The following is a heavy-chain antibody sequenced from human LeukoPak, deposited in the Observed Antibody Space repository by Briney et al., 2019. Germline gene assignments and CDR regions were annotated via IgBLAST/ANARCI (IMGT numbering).Heavy chain of an antibody. J-gene: IGHJ3*02. Sequence: GGSLRLSCAASGFTFGSHEMNWVRQAPGKGLEWVSYISSSGSTIYYADSVKGRFTISRDNAKNSLYLQMNSLRAEDTAVYYCARDLNREGMGIWGQGTMVTVSS. D-gene: IGHD3-10*01. CDR3: ARDLNREGMGI. CDR1: GFTFGSHE. V-gene: IGHV3-48*03. CDR2: ISSSGSTI.